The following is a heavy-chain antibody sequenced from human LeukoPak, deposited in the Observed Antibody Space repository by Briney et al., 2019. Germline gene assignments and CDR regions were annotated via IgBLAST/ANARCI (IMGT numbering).Heavy chain of an antibody. J-gene: IGHJ5*02. CDR2: ISAYNGNT. Sequence: GASVKVSCKASGYTFTSYGISWVRQAPGQGLEWMGWISAYNGNTNYAQKLQGRVTMTTDTSTSTAYMELRSLRSDDTAVYYCAREVSCSWYLSMSHGTDLLWFDPWGQGTLVTVSS. CDR3: AREVSCSWYLSMSHGTDLLWFDP. D-gene: IGHD6-13*01. CDR1: GYTFTSYG. V-gene: IGHV1-18*01.